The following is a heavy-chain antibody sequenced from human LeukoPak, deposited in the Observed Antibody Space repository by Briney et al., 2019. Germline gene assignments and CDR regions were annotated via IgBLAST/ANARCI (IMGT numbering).Heavy chain of an antibody. D-gene: IGHD6-19*01. V-gene: IGHV4-34*01. J-gene: IGHJ4*02. CDR1: GGSFSGYY. Sequence: SETLSLTCAVYGGSFSGYYWSWIRQPPGKGLEWIGEINHSGSTNYNPSLKSRVTISVDTSKNQFSLKLSSVTAADTAVYYCARALRYSSGWALDYWGQGTLVTVSS. CDR3: ARALRYSSGWALDY. CDR2: INHSGST.